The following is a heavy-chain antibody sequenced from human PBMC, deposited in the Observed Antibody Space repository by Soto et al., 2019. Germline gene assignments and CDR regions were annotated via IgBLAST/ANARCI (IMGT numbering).Heavy chain of an antibody. CDR1: GFHFGNYR. CDR3: TRVDGYTHPSYL. D-gene: IGHD5-12*01. Sequence: GGSLSLSAAASGFHFGNYRMCWFRRAPGKRLQWVSSITANSYYTYHADSLKGRFRISSDTDKTSLYLQMHNLRVTDTDTSFFTRVDGYTHPSYLRGQGTQVTVSS. CDR2: ITANSYYT. V-gene: IGHV3-21*01. J-gene: IGHJ4*02.